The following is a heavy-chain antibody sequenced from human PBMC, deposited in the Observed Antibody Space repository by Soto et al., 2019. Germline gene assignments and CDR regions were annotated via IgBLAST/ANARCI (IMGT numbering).Heavy chain of an antibody. CDR3: AHRKYYYDSSGYNNWFDP. J-gene: IGHJ5*02. CDR1: GFSLSTSGVG. V-gene: IGHV2-5*02. Sequence: QITLKESGPTLVKPTQTLTLTCTFSGFSLSTSGVGVGWIRQPPGKALEWLALIYWDDDKRYSPSLKSRLTITKDTSKNQVVLTMTNMDPVDTATYYCAHRKYYYDSSGYNNWFDPWGQGTLVTVSS. CDR2: IYWDDDK. D-gene: IGHD3-22*01.